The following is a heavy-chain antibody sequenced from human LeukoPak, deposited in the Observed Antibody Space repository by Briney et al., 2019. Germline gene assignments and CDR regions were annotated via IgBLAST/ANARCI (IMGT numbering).Heavy chain of an antibody. CDR3: ARVNVPYSSGWLFDY. CDR1: GFTFSSYG. V-gene: IGHV3-30*03. CDR2: ISYDGSNK. J-gene: IGHJ4*02. D-gene: IGHD6-19*01. Sequence: GSLRLSCAASGFTFSSYGMHWVRQAPGKGLEWVAVISYDGSNKYYADSVKGRFTISRDNSKNTLYLQMNSLRAEDTAVYYCARVNVPYSSGWLFDYWGQGTLVTVSS.